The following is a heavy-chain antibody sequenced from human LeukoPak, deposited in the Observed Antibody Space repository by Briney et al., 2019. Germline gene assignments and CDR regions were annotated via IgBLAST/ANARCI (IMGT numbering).Heavy chain of an antibody. V-gene: IGHV3-66*02. Sequence: GVSLRLSCAASGFTVSSNYMSWVRQAPGKGLEWDSVIYSGGSTYYADSVKGRFTISRDNSKNTLYLQMNSLRAEDTAVYYCAKGRRGYSYFFDYWGQGTLVTVSS. D-gene: IGHD5-18*01. J-gene: IGHJ4*02. CDR2: IYSGGST. CDR3: AKGRRGYSYFFDY. CDR1: GFTVSSNY.